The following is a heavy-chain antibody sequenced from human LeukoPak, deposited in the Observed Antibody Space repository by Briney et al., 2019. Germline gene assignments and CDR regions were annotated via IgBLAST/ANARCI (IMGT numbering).Heavy chain of an antibody. CDR3: TTDLQAEDIEVVPADY. Sequence: GGSLRLSCAASGFTFSNAWMSWVRQAPGKGLEWVGRIKSKTDGGTTDYAAPVKGRFTISRDDSKNTLYLQMNSLKTEDTAVYYCTTDLQAEDIEVVPADYWGQGTLVTVSS. J-gene: IGHJ4*02. CDR2: IKSKTDGGTT. D-gene: IGHD2-2*01. V-gene: IGHV3-15*01. CDR1: GFTFSNAW.